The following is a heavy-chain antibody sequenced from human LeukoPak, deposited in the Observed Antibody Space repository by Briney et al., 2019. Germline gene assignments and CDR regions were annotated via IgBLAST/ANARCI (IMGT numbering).Heavy chain of an antibody. CDR1: GFTFSGYG. CDR2: ISYDGSNK. CDR3: AKVPAGTYGSGSYDDY. V-gene: IGHV3-30*18. J-gene: IGHJ4*02. Sequence: GRSLRLSCAASGFTFSGYGMHWVREAPGKGLGWVAVISYDGSNKYYADSVKGRFTISRDNSKNTLYLQMNSLRPEDTAVYYCAKVPAGTYGSGSYDDYWGQGTLVTVSS. D-gene: IGHD3-10*01.